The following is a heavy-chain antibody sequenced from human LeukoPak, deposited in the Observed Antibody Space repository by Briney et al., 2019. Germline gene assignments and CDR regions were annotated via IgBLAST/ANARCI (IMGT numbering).Heavy chain of an antibody. J-gene: IGHJ6*03. CDR2: ISGSGGST. D-gene: IGHD2/OR15-2a*01. V-gene: IGHV3-23*01. CDR3: AKNIHPKNYYYYYMDV. Sequence: PGGSLRLSCGASGFIFDTHDMHWVRQAPGKGLEWVSAISGSGGSTYYADSVKGRFTISRDNSKNTLYLQMNSLRAEDTAVYYCAKNIHPKNYYYYYMDVWGKGTTVTISS. CDR1: GFIFDTHD.